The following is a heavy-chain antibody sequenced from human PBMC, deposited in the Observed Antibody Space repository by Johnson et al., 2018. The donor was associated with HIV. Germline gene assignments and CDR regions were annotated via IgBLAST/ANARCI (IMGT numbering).Heavy chain of an antibody. CDR3: AKDISYSSSAAFDI. V-gene: IGHV3-9*01. CDR1: GFSFDDYA. Sequence: VQLVESGGGLVQPGRSLRLSCAASGFSFDDYAMHWVRQAPGKGLEWVSGISWNSGSIGYADSVKGRFTISRDNAKNSLYLQMNSLRAEDTALYYCAKDISYSSSAAFDIWGQGTMVTVSS. J-gene: IGHJ3*02. CDR2: ISWNSGSI. D-gene: IGHD6-6*01.